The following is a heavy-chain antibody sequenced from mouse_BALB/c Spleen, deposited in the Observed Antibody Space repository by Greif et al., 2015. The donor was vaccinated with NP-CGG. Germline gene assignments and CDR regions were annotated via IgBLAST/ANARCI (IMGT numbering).Heavy chain of an antibody. CDR3: ARRYGYDAMDY. CDR1: GYTFTSYW. J-gene: IGHJ4*01. Sequence: QVQLQQSGAELARPGASVKLSCKASGYTFTSYWMQWVKQRPGQGLEWIGAIYPGDGDTRYTQKFKGKATSTADKSSSTAYMQLSSLASEDSAVYYCARRYGYDAMDYWGQGTSVTVSS. D-gene: IGHD2-2*01. CDR2: IYPGDGDT. V-gene: IGHV1-87*01.